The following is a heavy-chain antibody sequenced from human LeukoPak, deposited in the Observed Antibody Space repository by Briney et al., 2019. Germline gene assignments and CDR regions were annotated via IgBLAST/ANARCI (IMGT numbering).Heavy chain of an antibody. V-gene: IGHV4-39*07. J-gene: IGHJ3*02. CDR2: IYYSGST. CDR3: ARVGMTTVTTFAFDI. Sequence: SETPSLTCTVSGGSISGSSYYWGWIRQPPGKGLEWIGSIYYSGSTNYNPSLKSRVTISVDTSKNQFSLKLSSVTAADTAVYYCARVGMTTVTTFAFDIWGQGTMVTVSS. CDR1: GGSISGSSYY. D-gene: IGHD4-17*01.